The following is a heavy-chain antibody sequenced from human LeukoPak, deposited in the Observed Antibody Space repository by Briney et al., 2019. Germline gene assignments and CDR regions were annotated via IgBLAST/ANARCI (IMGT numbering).Heavy chain of an antibody. Sequence: PGGSLRLSCGASGFTFSSSSMSWVRQSPGKGLEWVANIKQDGSEKYYVASVKGRFTISRDNAKNSLYLQMNSLRDDDTAVYYCAKGLNVGYWGQGTLVTVSS. CDR3: AKGLNVGY. V-gene: IGHV3-7*01. CDR2: IKQDGSEK. D-gene: IGHD2-15*01. CDR1: GFTFSSSS. J-gene: IGHJ4*02.